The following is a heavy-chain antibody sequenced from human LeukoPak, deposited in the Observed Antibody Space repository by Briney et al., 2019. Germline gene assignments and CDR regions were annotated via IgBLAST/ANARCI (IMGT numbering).Heavy chain of an antibody. CDR1: GFTFSRYW. Sequence: GGSLRLSCAASGFTFSRYWMTWVRQSPGKGLEWVAHIRQDGSEEYYVDSVKGRFTISRDSANNSLYLQMNSLRVEDTAVYYCARWSGSRHSVDYWGQGTLVTVSS. V-gene: IGHV3-7*04. CDR3: ARWSGSRHSVDY. D-gene: IGHD1-26*01. CDR2: IRQDGSEE. J-gene: IGHJ4*02.